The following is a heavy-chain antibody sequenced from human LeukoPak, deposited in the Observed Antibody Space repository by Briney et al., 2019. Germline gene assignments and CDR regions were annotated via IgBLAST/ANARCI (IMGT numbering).Heavy chain of an antibody. V-gene: IGHV1-18*01. Sequence: GASVKVSCTASGYTFTSYGITWVRQAPGQGLEWMGCISAYNGNTNYAQKLQGRVTMTTDRSTSTAYMELRSLRSDDTAVYYCARGPIIDIAIVPAADEYYYMDVWGKGTTVTVSS. CDR3: ARGPIIDIAIVPAADEYYYMDV. CDR1: GYTFTSYG. CDR2: ISAYNGNT. D-gene: IGHD2-2*01. J-gene: IGHJ6*03.